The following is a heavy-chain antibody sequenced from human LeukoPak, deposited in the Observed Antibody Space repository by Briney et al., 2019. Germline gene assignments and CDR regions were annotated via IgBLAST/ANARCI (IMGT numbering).Heavy chain of an antibody. CDR2: IKKDGSDK. CDR1: GFTLSGYW. CDR3: ARDLRGSDGFDY. Sequence: PGGSLRLSCAASGFTLSGYWMSWVRQPPGKGLEWVGNIKKDGSDKYYMDSVKGRFTISRDNAKNSLYLQMNSLTAEDTAVYYCARDLRGSDGFDYWGQGTLVTVSS. D-gene: IGHD3-10*01. V-gene: IGHV3-7*01. J-gene: IGHJ4*02.